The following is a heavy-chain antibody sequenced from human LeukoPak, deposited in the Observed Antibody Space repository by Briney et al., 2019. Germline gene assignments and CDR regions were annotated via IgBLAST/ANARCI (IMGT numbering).Heavy chain of an antibody. CDR2: ISSSSSYI. CDR1: GFTFSNYN. CDR3: ARDPYDTYYDFWSGPPTGWFDP. Sequence: GGSLRLSCVASGFTFSNYNMNWVRQAPGKGLEWVSSISSSSSYIYYADSVKGRFTISRDNAKNSLYLQMNSLRAEDTAVYYCARDPYDTYYDFWSGPPTGWFDPWGQGTLVTVSS. V-gene: IGHV3-21*01. D-gene: IGHD3-3*01. J-gene: IGHJ5*02.